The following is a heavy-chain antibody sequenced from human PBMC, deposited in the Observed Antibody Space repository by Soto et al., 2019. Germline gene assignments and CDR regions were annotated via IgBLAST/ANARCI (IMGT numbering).Heavy chain of an antibody. J-gene: IGHJ5*02. V-gene: IGHV3-23*01. CDR2: INANGRSA. CDR1: GFTFTHYV. Sequence: GGSLRLSCAASGFTFTHYVMSWLRQAPGRGLEWVSSINANGRSADYADSVKGRFTISRDNSRTTLHLQMNSLRAEDTAIYYCAKDVLGGTMGWFDP. CDR3: AKDVLGGTMGWFDP. D-gene: IGHD3-10*01.